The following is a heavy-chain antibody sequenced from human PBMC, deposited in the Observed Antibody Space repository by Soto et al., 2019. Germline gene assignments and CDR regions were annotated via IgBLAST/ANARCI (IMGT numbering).Heavy chain of an antibody. CDR3: ARHGPAAIIWFDP. CDR1: GGSISSYY. CDR2: IYYSGST. D-gene: IGHD2-2*01. J-gene: IGHJ5*02. V-gene: IGHV4-59*08. Sequence: PSETLSLTCTVSGGSISSYYWSWIRQPPGKGLEWIGYIYYSGSTNYNPSLKSRVTISVDTSKNQFSLKLSSVTAADTAVYYCARHGPAAIIWFDPWGQGTLVTVS.